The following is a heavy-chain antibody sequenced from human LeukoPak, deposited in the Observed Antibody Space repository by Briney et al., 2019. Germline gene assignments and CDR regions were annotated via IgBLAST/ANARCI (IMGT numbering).Heavy chain of an antibody. V-gene: IGHV4-34*01. J-gene: IGHJ5*02. CDR2: INHSGST. D-gene: IGHD3-22*01. CDR1: GGSFSGYY. CDR3: AKKTYYYDSSGYYYNWFDP. Sequence: PSETLSLTCTVYGGSFSGYYWSWIRQPPGKGLEWIGEINHSGSTNYNPSLKSRVTISVDTSKNQFSLKLSSVTAADTAVYYCAKKTYYYDSSGYYYNWFDPWGQGTLVTVSS.